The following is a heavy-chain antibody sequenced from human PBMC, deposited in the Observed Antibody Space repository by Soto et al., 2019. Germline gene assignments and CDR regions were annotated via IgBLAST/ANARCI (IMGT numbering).Heavy chain of an antibody. CDR3: AREEADSSADLIDP. J-gene: IGHJ5*02. Sequence: EVQLVESGGGLVQPGGSLRLSCAASGFTFSSYWMSWVRQAPGKGLEWVANIKQDGSEKYYVDSVKGRFTISRDNATNSLYLQMNSLRAEDTAVYYCAREEADSSADLIDPWGQGTLVTVSS. CDR2: IKQDGSEK. V-gene: IGHV3-7*01. CDR1: GFTFSSYW. D-gene: IGHD6-19*01.